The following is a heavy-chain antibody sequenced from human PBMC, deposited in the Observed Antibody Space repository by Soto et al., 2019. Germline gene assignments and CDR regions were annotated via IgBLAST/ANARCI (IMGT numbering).Heavy chain of an antibody. CDR1: GYSFTDYH. D-gene: IGHD2-8*01. V-gene: IGHV1-2*04. Sequence: ASVKVSCKASGYSFTDYHIHWVRQAPGQGLEWLGRINPKSGGTSTAQKFQGWVTMTTDTSISTASMELTRLTSDDTAIYYCARGDSTDCSNGVCSFFYNHDMDVWGQGTQVTVSS. CDR2: INPKSGGT. CDR3: ARGDSTDCSNGVCSFFYNHDMDV. J-gene: IGHJ6*02.